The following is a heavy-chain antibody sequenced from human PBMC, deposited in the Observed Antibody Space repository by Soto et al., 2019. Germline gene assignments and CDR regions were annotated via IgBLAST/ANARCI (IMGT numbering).Heavy chain of an antibody. D-gene: IGHD6-13*01. V-gene: IGHV3-48*01. J-gene: IGHJ3*02. CDR3: AKVCRPVLGIAAAATEAFAFVI. CDR2: ISSSSSTI. Sequence: GGSLRLSCAASGFTFSSYSMNWVRQAPGKGLEWVSYISSSSSTIYYADSVKGRFTISRDNSKNTLYLQMNSLRAEDTAVYYCAKVCRPVLGIAAAATEAFAFVIWGQGTRVTVS. CDR1: GFTFSSYS.